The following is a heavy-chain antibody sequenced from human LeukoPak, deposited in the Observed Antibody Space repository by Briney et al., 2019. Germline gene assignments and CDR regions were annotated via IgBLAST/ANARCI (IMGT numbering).Heavy chain of an antibody. CDR2: INNSGNT. Sequence: PSETLSLTCTVSGGSISRYYWSWLRQPPGKGLEWIGEINNSGNTNYNPSLKSRVNISVDTSKNQLSLEVNSVTAADTAVYYCGREAPPQWRDTYDIWGQGTMVTVSS. D-gene: IGHD6-19*01. CDR3: GREAPPQWRDTYDI. V-gene: IGHV4-34*01. J-gene: IGHJ3*02. CDR1: GGSISRYY.